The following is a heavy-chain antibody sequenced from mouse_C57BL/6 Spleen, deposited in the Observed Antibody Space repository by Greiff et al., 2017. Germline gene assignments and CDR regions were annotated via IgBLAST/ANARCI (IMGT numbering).Heavy chain of an antibody. D-gene: IGHD1-1*01. V-gene: IGHV1-64*01. Sequence: VQLQQPGAELVKPGASVKLSCKASGYTFTSYWMHWVKQRPGQGLEWIGMIHPISGSTNYNEKFKSKATLTVDTSSSTAYMQLSSLTSEDSAVYYCARNYYGSSYWYFDVWGTGTTVTVSS. CDR1: GYTFTSYW. J-gene: IGHJ1*03. CDR2: IHPISGST. CDR3: ARNYYGSSYWYFDV.